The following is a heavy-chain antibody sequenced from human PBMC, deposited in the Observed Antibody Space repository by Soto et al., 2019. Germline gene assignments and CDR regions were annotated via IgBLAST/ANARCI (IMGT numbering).Heavy chain of an antibody. CDR2: IYYSGST. D-gene: IGHD3-10*01. V-gene: IGHV4-59*08. CDR3: AGRYGSCFDI. CDR1: GGSISSYY. J-gene: IGHJ3*02. Sequence: QVQLQESGPGLVKPSETLSLTCTVSGGSISSYYWSWIRQPPGKGLEWIGYIYYSGSTNYNPSLKSRGTISVDTSKNQFSLKLSSVAAADTAVYYCAGRYGSCFDIWGQGTMVTVSS.